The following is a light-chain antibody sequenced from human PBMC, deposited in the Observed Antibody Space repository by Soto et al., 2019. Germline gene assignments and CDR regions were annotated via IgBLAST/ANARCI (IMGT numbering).Light chain of an antibody. CDR3: SAYAGTNDLGV. V-gene: IGLV2-8*01. J-gene: IGLJ2*01. CDR1: NSDIGLYDF. Sequence: QSALTQPPSASGSPGQSVTISRTGTNSDIGLYDFVSWYQQHPGQPPQLIIYEVTKRPSGVPDRFSGSKSGNTASLTVSDLQTEDAADYYCSAYAGTNDLGVFGGGTQLTVL. CDR2: EVT.